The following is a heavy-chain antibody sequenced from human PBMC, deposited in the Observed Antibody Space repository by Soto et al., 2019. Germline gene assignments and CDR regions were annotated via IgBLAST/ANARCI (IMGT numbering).Heavy chain of an antibody. V-gene: IGHV1-8*01. CDR3: ARGVTAGVDY. Sequence: GASVKVSCKASGYSFTSLDINWVRQATGQGLEWMGWMQPSSGRTGYAQKFQGRVTMTRDTSINTAYMELSSLTSDDTAFYYCARGVTAGVDYWGQGTLVTVSS. D-gene: IGHD1-26*01. CDR1: GYSFTSLD. CDR2: MQPSSGRT. J-gene: IGHJ4*02.